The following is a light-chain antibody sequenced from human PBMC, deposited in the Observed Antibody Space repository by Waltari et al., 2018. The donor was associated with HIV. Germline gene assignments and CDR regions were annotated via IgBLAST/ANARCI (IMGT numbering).Light chain of an antibody. Sequence: EIVMMQSPATLSVSPGERATLSCRASQSVSSNLAWYQQKPGQAPRLLIYGASTRATGIPARFSGSGSGTEFTLTISSLQSEDFAVYYCLQYNKWPLTFGGGTKVEIK. CDR3: LQYNKWPLT. J-gene: IGKJ4*01. CDR1: QSVSSN. CDR2: GAS. V-gene: IGKV3D-15*01.